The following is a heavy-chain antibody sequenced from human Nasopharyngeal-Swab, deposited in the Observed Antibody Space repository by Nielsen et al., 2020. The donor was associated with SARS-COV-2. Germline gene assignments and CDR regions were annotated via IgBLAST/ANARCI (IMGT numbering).Heavy chain of an antibody. CDR3: AKSAINEYYDFWSGYFRPQYYFDY. V-gene: IGHV3-30*18. CDR2: ISYDGSNK. D-gene: IGHD3-3*01. J-gene: IGHJ4*02. CDR1: GFTFSSYG. Sequence: GGSLRLSCAASGFTFSSYGMHWVRQAPGKGLEWVAVISYDGSNKYYADSVKGRFTISRDNSKNTLYLQMNSLRAEDTAVYYCAKSAINEYYDFWSGYFRPQYYFDYWGQGTLVTVSS.